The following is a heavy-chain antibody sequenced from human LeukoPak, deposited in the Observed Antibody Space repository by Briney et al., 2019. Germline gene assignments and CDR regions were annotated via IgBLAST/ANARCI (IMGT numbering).Heavy chain of an antibody. CDR2: IYYSGTT. J-gene: IGHJ6*03. CDR1: GGSISSGDHY. Sequence: QASETLSLTCIVSGGSISSGDHYWGWIRQPPGKGLEWIGNIYYSGTTYYNPSLKSRVTISVDTSKNQFSLKLSSVTAADTAVFYCARRGISQGYYMDVWGKGTTVTISS. V-gene: IGHV4-39*01. D-gene: IGHD6-13*01. CDR3: ARRGISQGYYMDV.